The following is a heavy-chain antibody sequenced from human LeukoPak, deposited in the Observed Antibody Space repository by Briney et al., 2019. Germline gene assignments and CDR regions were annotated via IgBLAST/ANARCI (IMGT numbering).Heavy chain of an antibody. CDR3: ARPLTPRLNWFDP. CDR2: IFYSGNT. V-gene: IGHV4-39*01. Sequence: SETLSLTCTVSGGSISSSSYYWAWIRRPPGKGLEWIGSIFYSGNTYCNPSLKSRVTISVDTSKNQFSLKLSSVTAADTAVYYCARPLTPRLNWFDPWGQGTLVTVSS. J-gene: IGHJ5*02. CDR1: GGSISSSSYY.